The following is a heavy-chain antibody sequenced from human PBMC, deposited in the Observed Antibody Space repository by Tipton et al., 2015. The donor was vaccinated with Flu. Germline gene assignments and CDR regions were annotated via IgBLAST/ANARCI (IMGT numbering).Heavy chain of an antibody. CDR3: PRIPFPGYGSSSGCYAVDY. V-gene: IGHV1-2*06. J-gene: IGHJ4*02. CDR2: INPNSGGT. CDR1: GYTFTGNY. D-gene: IGHD2-2*01. Sequence: QLVQSGAEVKKPGASVKVSCKASGYTFTGNYMHWVRQAPGQGLERLGRINPNSGGTHYAQKFQGRVTMTRDTSISPAYMELSRLRSDDSAGYCCPRIPFPGYGSSSGCYAVDYWGQGTLVTVSS.